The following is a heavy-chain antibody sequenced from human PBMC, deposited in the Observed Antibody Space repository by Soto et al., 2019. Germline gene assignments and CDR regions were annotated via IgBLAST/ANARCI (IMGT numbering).Heavy chain of an antibody. D-gene: IGHD6-19*01. CDR3: ARGNGWVFDY. CDR1: GFSSDSYW. V-gene: IGHV3-7*04. CDR2: IKLDGSEK. J-gene: IGHJ4*02. Sequence: EVHVVESGGGLVQPGGSLRLSCLASGFSSDSYWIHWVRQAPGKGLEWVANIKLDGSEKYYVDSVKDPFTISRDNAKNSVYLQMYSLTTEDTAVYYGARGNGWVFDYWGQGTLVTVSA.